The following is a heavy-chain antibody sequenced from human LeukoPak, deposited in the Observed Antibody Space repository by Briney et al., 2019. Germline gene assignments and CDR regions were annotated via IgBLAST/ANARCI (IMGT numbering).Heavy chain of an antibody. CDR1: GGSIRNYY. CDR3: ARGRRASFDY. V-gene: IGHV4-59*01. Sequence: SETLSLTCTVSGGSIRNYYWNWIRQPPGKGLEWIGYIYYTGSTNYNPSLKSRVTISVDTSKNQFSLKLSSVTAADTAVYYCARGRRASFDYWGQGTLVTVSS. J-gene: IGHJ4*02. CDR2: IYYTGST.